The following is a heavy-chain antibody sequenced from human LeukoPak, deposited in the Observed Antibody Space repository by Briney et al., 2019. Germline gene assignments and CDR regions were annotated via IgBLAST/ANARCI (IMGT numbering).Heavy chain of an antibody. V-gene: IGHV3-23*01. CDR2: ISGSGGDT. D-gene: IGHD6-13*01. J-gene: IGHJ4*02. CDR3: ARDLSYSSGWSDY. CDR1: GFTFSSHA. Sequence: GGSLRLSCAASGFTFSSHAMSWVRQPPGKGLEWVSAISGSGGDTFYADSVKGRFTISRENFKNTLSLQMNSLRAEDTALYYCARDLSYSSGWSDYWGQGTLVTVSS.